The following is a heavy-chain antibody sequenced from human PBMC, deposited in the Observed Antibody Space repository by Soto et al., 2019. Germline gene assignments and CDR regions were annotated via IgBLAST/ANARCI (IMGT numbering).Heavy chain of an antibody. V-gene: IGHV4-30-4*01. J-gene: IGHJ4*02. CDR1: GGSISSGDYY. CDR2: IYYSGST. CDR3: ARSPRPSEAPPHFDY. Sequence: KASETLSLTCTVSGGSISSGDYYWSWIRQPPGKGLEWIGYIYYSGSTYYNPSLKSRVTISVDTSKNQFSLKLSSVTAADTAVYYCARSPRPSEAPPHFDYWGQGTLVTVSS.